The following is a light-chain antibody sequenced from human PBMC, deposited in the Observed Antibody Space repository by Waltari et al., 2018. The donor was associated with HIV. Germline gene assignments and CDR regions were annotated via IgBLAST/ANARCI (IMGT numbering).Light chain of an antibody. CDR3: QQYGSSPEYT. Sequence: DIVLTKSPGTLSLPPGERATLSCRASQSVSSSYLAWYQQKPGQAPRLLIYGASSRATGIPDRFSGSGSGTDFTLTISRLEPEDFAVYYCQQYGSSPEYTFGQGTKLEIK. J-gene: IGKJ2*01. V-gene: IGKV3-20*01. CDR2: GAS. CDR1: QSVSSSY.